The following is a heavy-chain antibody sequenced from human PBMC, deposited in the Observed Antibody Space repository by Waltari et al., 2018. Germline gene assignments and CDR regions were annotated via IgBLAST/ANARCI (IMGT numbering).Heavy chain of an antibody. J-gene: IGHJ4*02. Sequence: QVQLVQSGAEVKKPGSSVKVSCKASGGTFSSYAISWVRQAPGQGLEWMGGIIPIFGTASYAQKFQGRVTITADESTSTAYMELSSLRSEDTAVYYCLTLSSGWSPEDFDYWGQGTLVTVSS. D-gene: IGHD6-19*01. V-gene: IGHV1-69*01. CDR1: GGTFSSYA. CDR3: LTLSSGWSPEDFDY. CDR2: IIPIFGTA.